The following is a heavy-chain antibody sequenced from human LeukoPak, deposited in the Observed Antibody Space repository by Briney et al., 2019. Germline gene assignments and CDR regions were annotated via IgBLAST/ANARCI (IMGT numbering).Heavy chain of an antibody. J-gene: IGHJ4*02. Sequence: PSETLSLTCTVSGGSISSYYWSWIRQPSGKGLEWIGYIYYSGSTNYNPSLKSRVTISVDTSKNQFSLKLSSVTAADTAVYYCARDGAYDFWSGYHPGYFDYWGQGTLVTVSS. CDR1: GGSISSYY. CDR3: ARDGAYDFWSGYHPGYFDY. V-gene: IGHV4-59*01. D-gene: IGHD3-3*01. CDR2: IYYSGST.